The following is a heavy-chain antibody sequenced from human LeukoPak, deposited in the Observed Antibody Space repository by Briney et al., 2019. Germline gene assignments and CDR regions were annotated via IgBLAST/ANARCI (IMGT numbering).Heavy chain of an antibody. CDR1: GFTVSSNH. Sequence: GGSLRLSCAASGFTVSSNHMSWVRQAPGKGLESVSFIYSGGTTYYGDSVKGRFTISRDNSKNTLYLQMNSLRPEDTAVYYCAKVLVSLDYWGQGTLVTVSS. D-gene: IGHD2-21*01. CDR2: IYSGGTT. J-gene: IGHJ4*02. V-gene: IGHV3-66*02. CDR3: AKVLVSLDY.